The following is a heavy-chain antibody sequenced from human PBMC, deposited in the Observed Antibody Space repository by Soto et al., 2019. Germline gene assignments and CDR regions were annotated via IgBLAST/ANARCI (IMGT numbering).Heavy chain of an antibody. CDR3: ARDQDYAFDY. CDR2: IRSSTSTI. Sequence: EVPLVESGGGLVQPGGSLRLSCAASGFTFSTSNMNWVRQAPGKGLEWVSYIRSSTSTIQYADSVKGRFTISTDNAKNSLYLQMNGLRAEDTAVYYCARDQDYAFDYWGQGTLVTVSS. J-gene: IGHJ4*02. V-gene: IGHV3-48*01. D-gene: IGHD2-2*01. CDR1: GFTFSTSN.